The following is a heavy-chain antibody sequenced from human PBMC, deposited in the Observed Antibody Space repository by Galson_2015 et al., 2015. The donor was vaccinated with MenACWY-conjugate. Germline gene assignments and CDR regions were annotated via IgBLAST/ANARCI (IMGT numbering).Heavy chain of an antibody. CDR1: GGTFSSYT. D-gene: IGHD6-19*01. CDR3: ARSVAGREFDY. Sequence: SVKVSCKASGGTFSSYTISWVRQAPGQGLEWMGRIIPILGIANYAQKFQGRVTITADKSTSTAYMELSSLRSEDTAVYYCARSVAGREFDYWGQGTLVTVSS. CDR2: IIPILGIA. J-gene: IGHJ4*02. V-gene: IGHV1-69*02.